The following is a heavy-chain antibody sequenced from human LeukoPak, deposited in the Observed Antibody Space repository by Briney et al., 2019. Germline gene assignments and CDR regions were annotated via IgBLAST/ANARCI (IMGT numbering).Heavy chain of an antibody. CDR2: IRSEAYGQTT. J-gene: IGHJ6*02. V-gene: IGHV3-49*04. CDR3: ARGPIYLWIYYGMDV. Sequence: GGSLRLSCTASGFIFCDHAMTWVRQAPGKGLEWVSFIRSEAYGQTTEYAASVKDRFTISRDNSKGIVYLQMNSLKTEDTAKYYCARGPIYLWIYYGMDVWGQGTTVIVSS. CDR1: GFIFCDHA. D-gene: IGHD3-9*01.